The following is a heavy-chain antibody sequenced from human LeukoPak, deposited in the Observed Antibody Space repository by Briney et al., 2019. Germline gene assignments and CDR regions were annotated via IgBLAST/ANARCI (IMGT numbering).Heavy chain of an antibody. V-gene: IGHV4-39*01. CDR3: ARQDYSNYVAYFDY. D-gene: IGHD4-11*01. J-gene: IGHJ4*02. Sequence: PSETLSLTCSVSGGSISSSIYYWGWIRQPPGTGLEWNGSIYYSGSTYYNPSLKSPVTISVDTSKSQFSLNLSSVTAADTAVYYCARQDYSNYVAYFDYWGQGTLVTVSS. CDR2: IYYSGST. CDR1: GGSISSSIYY.